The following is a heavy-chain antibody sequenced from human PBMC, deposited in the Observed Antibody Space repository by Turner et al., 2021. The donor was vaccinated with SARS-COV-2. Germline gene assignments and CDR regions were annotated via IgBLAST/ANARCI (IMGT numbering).Heavy chain of an antibody. CDR2: ISGSGGST. CDR3: ATGRRENYFNY. CDR1: GFTFSTSA. J-gene: IGHJ4*02. D-gene: IGHD1-26*01. V-gene: IGHV3-23*01. Sequence: EVQLLESGGGLLQPGGSLRLSCAASGFTFSTSAMTWVRQGPGKGLEWVSGISGSGGSTYYAGPVKGRFTISRDNSKNTLFLQMNSLRAGDTAVYYCATGRRENYFNYWGQGTLVTVSS.